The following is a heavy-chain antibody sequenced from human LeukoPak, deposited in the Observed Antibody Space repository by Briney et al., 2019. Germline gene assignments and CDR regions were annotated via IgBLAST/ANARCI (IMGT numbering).Heavy chain of an antibody. CDR2: IYYSGST. J-gene: IGHJ4*02. D-gene: IGHD2-21*02. CDR3: ASLTANLDFDY. CDR1: GGSISSYY. Sequence: PSETLSLTCTVSGGSISSYYWSWIRQPPGKGLEWIGYIYYSGSTNYNPSLKSRVTISVDTSKNQFSLKLSSVTAADTAVYYCASLTANLDFDYWGQGTLVTVSS. V-gene: IGHV4-59*01.